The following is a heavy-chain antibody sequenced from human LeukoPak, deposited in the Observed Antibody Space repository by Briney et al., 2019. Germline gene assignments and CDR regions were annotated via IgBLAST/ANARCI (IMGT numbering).Heavy chain of an antibody. CDR2: IIPIFGTA. V-gene: IGHV1-69*01. Sequence: GASVKVSCKASGGTFSSYAISWVRQAPGQGLEWMGGIIPIFGTANYAQKFQGRVTITADESTSPAYMELSSLRSEDTAVYYCAYLPDIVVVPAAMGKLIDAFDIWGQGTMVTVSS. D-gene: IGHD2-2*01. J-gene: IGHJ3*02. CDR3: AYLPDIVVVPAAMGKLIDAFDI. CDR1: GGTFSSYA.